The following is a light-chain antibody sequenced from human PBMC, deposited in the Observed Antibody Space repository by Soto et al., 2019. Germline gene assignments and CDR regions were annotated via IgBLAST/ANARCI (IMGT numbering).Light chain of an antibody. CDR1: SSDVGAYNY. V-gene: IGLV2-14*01. CDR3: SSYTSSSTLV. J-gene: IGLJ2*01. Sequence: QPASVSGSPGQSITISCTGTSSDVGAYNYVSWYQQHPGKAPKLMIYDVSTRPSGVSDRFSGSKSGTTASLTISGLQAEDEADYYCSSYTSSSTLVFGGGTKLTVL. CDR2: DVS.